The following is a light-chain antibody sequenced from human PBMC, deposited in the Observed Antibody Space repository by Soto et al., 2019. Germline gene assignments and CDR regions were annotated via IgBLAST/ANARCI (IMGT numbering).Light chain of an antibody. Sequence: DIQMTQSPSTLSASVGDRVTMTCRASQSIRSWLAWYQQKPGKAPKLLISDASTLESGVPSRFSGSGSGTEFTLTISSLQPDDFATDWCQQYYTSATFGQGTKVEIK. V-gene: IGKV1-5*01. CDR3: QQYYTSAT. CDR2: DAS. CDR1: QSIRSW. J-gene: IGKJ1*01.